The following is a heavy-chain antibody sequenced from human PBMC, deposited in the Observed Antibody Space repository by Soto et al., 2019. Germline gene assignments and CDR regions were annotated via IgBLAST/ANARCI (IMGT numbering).Heavy chain of an antibody. CDR3: ARAPIGIAAVSWFDP. Sequence: SETLSLTCTVSGGSISSGGYYWSWIRQHPGKGLEWIGYIYYSGSTYYNPSLKSRVTISVDTSKNQFSLKLSSVTAADTAVYYCARAPIGIAAVSWFDPCGQGTLVTVSS. D-gene: IGHD6-13*01. J-gene: IGHJ5*02. V-gene: IGHV4-31*03. CDR1: GGSISSGGYY. CDR2: IYYSGST.